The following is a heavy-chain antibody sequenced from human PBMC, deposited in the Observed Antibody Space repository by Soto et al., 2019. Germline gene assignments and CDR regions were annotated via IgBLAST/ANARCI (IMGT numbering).Heavy chain of an antibody. J-gene: IGHJ4*02. CDR3: ARETYYYDSSGYNRPGYFDY. V-gene: IGHV4-30-2*01. D-gene: IGHD3-22*01. CDR2: IYYSGST. CDR1: GGSISSGGYS. Sequence: SETLSLTCAVSGGSISSGGYSWSWIRQPPGKGLEWIGYIYYSGSTYYNPSLKSRVTISVDTSKNQFSLKLSSVTAADTAVYYCARETYYYDSSGYNRPGYFDYWGQGTLVTVSS.